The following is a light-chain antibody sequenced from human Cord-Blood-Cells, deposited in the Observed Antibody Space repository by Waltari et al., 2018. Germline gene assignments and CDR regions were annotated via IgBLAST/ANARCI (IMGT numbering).Light chain of an antibody. CDR2: EVS. CDR1: SRDVGGYNY. CDR3: SSYTSSSTYYV. Sequence: QSALTQPASVSGSPGQSITLSCTGTSRDVGGYNYVSWYQQHPGKAPKLMIYEVSNRPSGVSNRFSGSKSGNTASLTISGLQAEDEADYYCSSYTSSSTYYVFGTGTKVTVL. V-gene: IGLV2-14*01. J-gene: IGLJ1*01.